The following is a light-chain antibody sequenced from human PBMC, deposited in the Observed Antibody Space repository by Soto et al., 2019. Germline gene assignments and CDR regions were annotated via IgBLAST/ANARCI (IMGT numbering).Light chain of an antibody. CDR2: DAS. CDR3: RQRSNWPRT. Sequence: EIVLAQSPVTLSLSPGERATLSCRASQSVSSSLAWYQQKPGQPPRLLIYDASTRATGIPARFSGSGSGTDFTLTINSLEPEDFAVYYCRQRSNWPRTFGQGTNLEIK. CDR1: QSVSSS. J-gene: IGKJ2*01. V-gene: IGKV3-11*01.